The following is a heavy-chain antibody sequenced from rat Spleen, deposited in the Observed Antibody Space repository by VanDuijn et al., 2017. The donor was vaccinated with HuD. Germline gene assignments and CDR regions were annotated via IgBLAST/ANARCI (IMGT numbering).Heavy chain of an antibody. V-gene: IGHV5-29*01. Sequence: EVQLVESGGGLVQPGRSLKLSCAASGFTFSRSAMAWVRQAPTKGLEWVATISYDGRTTYYRDSVKGRFTISRDNAKSTPYLKMDSLRSEDTATYYCARDLGYWGQGVMVTVSS. CDR1: GFTFSRSA. CDR3: ARDLGY. J-gene: IGHJ2*01. D-gene: IGHD4-3*01. CDR2: ISYDGRTT.